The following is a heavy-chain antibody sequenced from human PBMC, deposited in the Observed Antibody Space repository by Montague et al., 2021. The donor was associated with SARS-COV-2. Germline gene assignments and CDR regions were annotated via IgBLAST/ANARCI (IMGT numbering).Heavy chain of an antibody. D-gene: IGHD3-9*01. CDR3: ARDRGYFDWLFHSDYYYYGMNV. Sequence: TLSLTCTVSGGSISSGGFYWSWIRQHPGKGLEWIGYIYYSGSTYYNPSLKSRVTISVDTANNQFSLRLSSVTAADTAVYYCARDRGYFDWLFHSDYYYYGMNVWGQGTTVTVSS. CDR2: IYYSGST. J-gene: IGHJ6*02. V-gene: IGHV4-31*03. CDR1: GGSISSGGFY.